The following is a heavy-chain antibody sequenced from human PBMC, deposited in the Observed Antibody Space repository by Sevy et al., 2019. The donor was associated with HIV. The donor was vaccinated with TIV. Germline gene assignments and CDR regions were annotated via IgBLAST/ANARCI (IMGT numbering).Heavy chain of an antibody. CDR2: FDPEDGET. CDR1: GYTLTELS. Sequence: ASVKVSCKVSGYTLTELSMHWVRQAPGKGLEWMGGFDPEDGETIYAQKFQVRVTMTEDTSTDTAYMELSSLRSEDTAVYYCATPYFPRNWNYVDAFDIWGQGTMVTVSS. D-gene: IGHD1-7*01. CDR3: ATPYFPRNWNYVDAFDI. V-gene: IGHV1-24*01. J-gene: IGHJ3*02.